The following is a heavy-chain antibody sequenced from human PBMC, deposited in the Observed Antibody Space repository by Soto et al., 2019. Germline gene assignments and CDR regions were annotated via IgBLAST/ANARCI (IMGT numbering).Heavy chain of an antibody. CDR2: INAGNGNT. CDR1: GYTFTSYA. CDR3: ASYRSSSGPNWYVDL. D-gene: IGHD6-6*01. J-gene: IGHJ2*01. Sequence: ASVKVSCKASGYTFTSYAMHWVRQAPGQRLEWMGWINAGNGNTKYSQKFQGRVTITRDTSASTAYMELSSLRSEDTAVYYCASYRSSSGPNWYVDLWGRGTLVTVCS. V-gene: IGHV1-3*01.